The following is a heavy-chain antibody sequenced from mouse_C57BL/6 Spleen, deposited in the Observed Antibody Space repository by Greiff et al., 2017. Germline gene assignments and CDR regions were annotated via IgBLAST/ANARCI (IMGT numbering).Heavy chain of an antibody. D-gene: IGHD3-2*02. CDR2: INPNYGTT. Sequence: VQLQQSGPELVKPGASVKISCKASGYSFTDYNMNWVKQSNGKSLEWIGVINPNYGTTSYNQKFKGKATLTVDQSSSTAYMQLKSLTSEDSAVYYWARRSVQLRPLMDYWGQGTSVTVSS. CDR3: ARRSVQLRPLMDY. V-gene: IGHV1-39*01. J-gene: IGHJ4*01. CDR1: GYSFTDYN.